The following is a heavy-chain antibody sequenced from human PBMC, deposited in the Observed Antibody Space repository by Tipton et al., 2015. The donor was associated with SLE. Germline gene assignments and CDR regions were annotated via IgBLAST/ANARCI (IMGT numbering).Heavy chain of an antibody. V-gene: IGHV4-59*01. J-gene: IGHJ4*02. Sequence: TLSLTCTISGGSISSYYWSWIRQPPGRGLEWIGYIFYTGSTNYNPSLKSRATISVDTSKNQFSLRLSSVTAADTAVYYCARGAPLGFDYWGQETLVTVSS. CDR1: GGSISSYY. CDR3: ARGAPLGFDY. CDR2: IFYTGST.